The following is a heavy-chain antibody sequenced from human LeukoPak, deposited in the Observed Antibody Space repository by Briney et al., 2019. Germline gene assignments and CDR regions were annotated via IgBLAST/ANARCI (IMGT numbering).Heavy chain of an antibody. CDR2: ISPSGGST. CDR1: GYTFTNYY. CDR3: ARFAVHRRLAVAGQFGLDY. V-gene: IGHV1-46*01. Sequence: ASVKVSCKASGYTFTNYYMHWVRQAPGQGLEWMGIISPSGGSTTYAQKFQGRVTMTRDMSTSTVYMELSSLRSGDTAVYYCARFAVHRRLAVAGQFGLDYWGQGTLVTVSS. J-gene: IGHJ4*02. D-gene: IGHD6-19*01.